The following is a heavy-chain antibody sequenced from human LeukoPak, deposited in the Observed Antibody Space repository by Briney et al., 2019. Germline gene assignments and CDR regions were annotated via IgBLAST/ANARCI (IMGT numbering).Heavy chain of an antibody. D-gene: IGHD3-10*01. Sequence: GGSLRLSCVASGFTFNKYGVHWVRQAPGKGLEWVAVIWYDGRNEYYADSVKGRLAISRDNDKNTVNLQMNSLRAEDTAVYYCAGDGSGLAVRGWFDFWGQGTLVTVSS. V-gene: IGHV3-33*01. J-gene: IGHJ5*01. CDR1: GFTFNKYG. CDR2: IWYDGRNE. CDR3: AGDGSGLAVRGWFDF.